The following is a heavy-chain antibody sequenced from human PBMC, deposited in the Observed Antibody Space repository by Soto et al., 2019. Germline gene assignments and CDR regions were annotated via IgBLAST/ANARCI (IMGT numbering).Heavy chain of an antibody. CDR1: GFTFSSYS. CDR2: ISSSSSTI. V-gene: IGHV3-48*01. Sequence: GGSLRLSCSASGFTFSSYSMNWVRQAPGKGLEWVSYISSSSSTIYYADSVKGRFTISRDNAKNSLYLQMNSLRAEDTAVYYSARDPLMTTVTLDYWGQGTLVTVSS. CDR3: ARDPLMTTVTLDY. J-gene: IGHJ4*02. D-gene: IGHD4-17*01.